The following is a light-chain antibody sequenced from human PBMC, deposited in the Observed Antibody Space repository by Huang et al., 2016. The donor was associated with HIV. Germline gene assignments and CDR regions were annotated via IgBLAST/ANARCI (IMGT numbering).Light chain of an antibody. CDR3: QQFSSYSPLT. Sequence: IQLTQSPSSLFASVGDRVTITCRASQGISNSLVWYQPKPGRAPKLLIYAASTLQSGVTSRFSGSGSGTDFTLTISSLQPEDSATYYCQQFSSYSPLTFGGGTKVEIK. J-gene: IGKJ4*01. CDR1: QGISNS. V-gene: IGKV1-9*01. CDR2: AAS.